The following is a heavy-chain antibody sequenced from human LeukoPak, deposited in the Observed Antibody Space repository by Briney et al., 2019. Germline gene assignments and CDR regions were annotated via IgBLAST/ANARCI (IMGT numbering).Heavy chain of an antibody. CDR3: ATLKHSSAWYIDY. CDR1: GFSFSNYW. J-gene: IGHJ4*02. V-gene: IGHV3-7*01. Sequence: PGGSLRLSCAVSGFSFSNYWMSWVRQAPGKGLGWVANIMQDGIEKYHADSVRGRFTISRDNAKNSVYLQMNSLRAEDTAIYYCATLKHSSAWYIDYWGQGTLVTVSS. CDR2: IMQDGIEK. D-gene: IGHD6-19*01.